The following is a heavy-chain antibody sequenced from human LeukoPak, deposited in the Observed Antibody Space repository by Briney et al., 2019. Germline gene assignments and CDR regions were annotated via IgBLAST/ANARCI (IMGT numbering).Heavy chain of an antibody. Sequence: GGSLRLXCAVSGFTLSSYAMSWVRQAPGKGLEWVSAVSVTGGSTYYGDSVKGRFTISRDNSKNTLYLQMNSLRAEDTAVYYCAKAPLYYDYWQYYFDYWGQGTLVTVSS. CDR2: VSVTGGST. CDR1: GFTLSSYA. V-gene: IGHV3-23*01. CDR3: AKAPLYYDYWQYYFDY. J-gene: IGHJ4*02. D-gene: IGHD3-22*01.